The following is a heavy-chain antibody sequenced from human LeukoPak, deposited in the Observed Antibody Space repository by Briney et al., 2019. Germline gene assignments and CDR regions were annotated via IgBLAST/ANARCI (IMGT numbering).Heavy chain of an antibody. Sequence: AGGSLRLSCAASGFTFSSYGMHWVRQAAGKGLEWVAFIRYDGNKKYYADSVKGRFTISRDNSKNTVYLQMNSLRAEDTAVYYCTGHHQAYSRTYWGQGTLVTVSS. D-gene: IGHD4-11*01. V-gene: IGHV3-30*02. CDR3: TGHHQAYSRTY. CDR1: GFTFSSYG. CDR2: IRYDGNKK. J-gene: IGHJ4*02.